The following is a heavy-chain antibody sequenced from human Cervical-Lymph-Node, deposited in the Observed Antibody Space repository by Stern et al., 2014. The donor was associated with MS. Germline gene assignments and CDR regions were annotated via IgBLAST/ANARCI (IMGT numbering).Heavy chain of an antibody. D-gene: IGHD4-17*01. CDR1: GGTFSNYA. J-gene: IGHJ6*02. CDR2: IVPLFGKP. V-gene: IGHV1-69*01. Sequence: EQLVESGAEVKKPGSSVKVSCKASGGTFSNYATSWVRQAPGQGIEWMGGIVPLFGKPNYAQKFQGRVTITADESTSTAYMDLSSLRSEDTAVYYCASPLTATSVPFGYYGMDVWGQGTTVTVS. CDR3: ASPLTATSVPFGYYGMDV.